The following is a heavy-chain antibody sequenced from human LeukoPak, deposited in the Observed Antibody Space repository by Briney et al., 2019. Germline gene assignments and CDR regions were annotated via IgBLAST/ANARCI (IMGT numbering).Heavy chain of an antibody. Sequence: GGSLRLSCAASGFTFSSYGMHWVRQAPGKGLEWVAVIWYDGSNKCYADSVKGRFTISRDNSKNTLYLQMNSLRAEDTAVYYCAREGIAVAGTWWFDPWGQGTLVTVSS. CDR1: GFTFSSYG. CDR3: AREGIAVAGTWWFDP. CDR2: IWYDGSNK. V-gene: IGHV3-33*01. D-gene: IGHD6-19*01. J-gene: IGHJ5*02.